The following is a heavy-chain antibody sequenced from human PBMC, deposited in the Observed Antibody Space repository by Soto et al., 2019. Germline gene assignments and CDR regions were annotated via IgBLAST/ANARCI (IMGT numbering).Heavy chain of an antibody. V-gene: IGHV3-11*01. Sequence: QVQLAESGGGLVKPGGSLRLSCAASGFTFSDYYMSWIRQAPGKGLVWVSYISTSGTTIHYADSVKGRFIISRDNAKNSLYPQMNSLRDEDTAVYYCARDLAPRPNDYFDYWGQGTLVTVSS. J-gene: IGHJ4*02. CDR2: ISTSGTTI. CDR3: ARDLAPRPNDYFDY. CDR1: GFTFSDYY.